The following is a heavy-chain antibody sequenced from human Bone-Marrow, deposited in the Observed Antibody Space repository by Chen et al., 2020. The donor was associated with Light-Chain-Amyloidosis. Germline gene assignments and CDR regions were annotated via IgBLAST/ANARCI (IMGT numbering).Heavy chain of an antibody. CDR1: GFTFSNYG. CDR2: LSYDGNSK. D-gene: IGHD6-6*01. V-gene: IGHV3-30-3*01. CDR3: ARVSFERGGPARPPGDS. J-gene: IGHJ4*02. Sequence: QVQLVESGGGVVQPGRSLRLSCVASGFTFSNYGMHWVRQTPGKGLEWVAVLSYDGNSKYYADSVKGRFTISRDSSKNTLYLQMNSLRAEDTAVYYCARVSFERGGPARPPGDSWGQGTLVTVSS.